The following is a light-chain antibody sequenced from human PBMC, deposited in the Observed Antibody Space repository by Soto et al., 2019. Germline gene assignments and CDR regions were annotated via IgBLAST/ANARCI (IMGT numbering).Light chain of an antibody. CDR2: DVS. CDR3: SSYTSISTPYYV. J-gene: IGLJ1*01. V-gene: IGLV2-14*01. CDR1: SSDVGGYNY. Sequence: QSALTQPASVSGSPGQSITISCTGTSSDVGGYNYVSWYQQHPGKAPKLMIYDVSNRPSGVSNRFSGSKSGNTASLTISGLQAEDEADYYCSSYTSISTPYYVFGSGTNFTVL.